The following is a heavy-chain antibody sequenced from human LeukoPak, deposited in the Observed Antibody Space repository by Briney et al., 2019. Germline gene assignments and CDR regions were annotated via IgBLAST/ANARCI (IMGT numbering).Heavy chain of an antibody. CDR1: GFTFSSYE. V-gene: IGHV3-23*01. Sequence: RTGGSLRLSCAASGFTFSSYEMNWVRQAPGKGLEWVSAISGSGGSTYYADSVKGRFTVSRDNSKNTLYVQMKSQRAEDTAVYYCAKDFVVVPGNVNYFDYWGQGTLVTVSS. J-gene: IGHJ4*02. D-gene: IGHD2-21*02. CDR3: AKDFVVVPGNVNYFDY. CDR2: ISGSGGST.